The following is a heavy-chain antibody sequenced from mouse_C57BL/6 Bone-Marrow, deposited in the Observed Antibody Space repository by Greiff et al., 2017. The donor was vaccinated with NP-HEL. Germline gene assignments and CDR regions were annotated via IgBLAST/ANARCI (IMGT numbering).Heavy chain of an antibody. Sequence: VESGGGLVQPKGSLKLSCAASGFSFNTYAMNWVRQAPGKGLEWVARIRSKSNNYATYYADSVKDRFTISRDDSESMLYLQMNNLKTEDTAMYYCVRQGYYSNSYFDYWGQGTTLTVSS. CDR3: VRQGYYSNSYFDY. CDR1: GFSFNTYA. D-gene: IGHD2-5*01. CDR2: IRSKSNNYAT. V-gene: IGHV10-1*01. J-gene: IGHJ2*01.